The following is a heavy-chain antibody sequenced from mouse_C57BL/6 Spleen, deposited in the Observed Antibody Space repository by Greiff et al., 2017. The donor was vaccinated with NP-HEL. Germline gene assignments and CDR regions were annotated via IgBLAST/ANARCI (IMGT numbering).Heavy chain of an antibody. CDR3: ARYGSSYYFDY. CDR1: GFTFSSYG. Sequence: EVKLVESGGDLVKPGGSLKLSCAASGFTFSSYGMSWVRQTPDKRLEWVATISSGGSYTYYPDSLKGRFTISRDNAKKNLYLQMSSLKSEDTAMYYCARYGSSYYFDYWGQGTTLTVSS. V-gene: IGHV5-6*01. J-gene: IGHJ2*01. CDR2: ISSGGSYT. D-gene: IGHD1-1*01.